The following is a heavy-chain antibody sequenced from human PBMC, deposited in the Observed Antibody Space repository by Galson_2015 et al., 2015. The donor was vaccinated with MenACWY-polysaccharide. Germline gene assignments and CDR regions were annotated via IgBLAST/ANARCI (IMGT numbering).Heavy chain of an antibody. CDR1: GFTFSSYD. Sequence: SLRLSCAASGFTFSSYDMNWVRQAPGKGLEWVSYISSSGSTIYYADSVKGRFTISRDNAKNSLYLQMNSLRAEDTAVYYCARGDCCGESLDYYGMDFWGQGTPVTVSS. V-gene: IGHV3-48*03. J-gene: IGHJ6*02. CDR3: ARGDCCGESLDYYGMDF. CDR2: ISSSGSTI. D-gene: IGHD3-10*01.